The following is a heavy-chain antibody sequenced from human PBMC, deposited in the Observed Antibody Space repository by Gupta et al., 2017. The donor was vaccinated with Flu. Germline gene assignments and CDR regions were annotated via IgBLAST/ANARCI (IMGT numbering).Heavy chain of an antibody. CDR3: ARSGPAPGSSDYYYYGMDV. CDR2: IYSGGST. Sequence: EVRLVESGGGLVQPGGSLRLSCASSGFTVSSDYMSWVRQAPGKGLEWVSVIYSGGSTYYADSVKGRFTISRHNSKNTLYLQMNSLRAEDTAVYYCARSGPAPGSSDYYYYGMDVWGQGTTVTVSS. D-gene: IGHD6-6*01. J-gene: IGHJ6*02. V-gene: IGHV3-53*04. CDR1: GFTVSSDY.